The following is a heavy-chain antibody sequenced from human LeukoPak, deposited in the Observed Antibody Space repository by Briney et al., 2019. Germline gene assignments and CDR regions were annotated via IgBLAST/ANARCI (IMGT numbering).Heavy chain of an antibody. D-gene: IGHD3-22*01. J-gene: IGHJ4*02. Sequence: SVKVSCKASGGTFSSYAISWVRQAPGQGLEWMGGIIPIFGTANYAQKFQGRVTINTDESTSTAYMELSSLRSEDTAVYYCARAGDSSGYYYDRGGVSPFDYWGQGTLVTVSS. CDR3: ARAGDSSGYYYDRGGVSPFDY. V-gene: IGHV1-69*05. CDR1: GGTFSSYA. CDR2: IIPIFGTA.